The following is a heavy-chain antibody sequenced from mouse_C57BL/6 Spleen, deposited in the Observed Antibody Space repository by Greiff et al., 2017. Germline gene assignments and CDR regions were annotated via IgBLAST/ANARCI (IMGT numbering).Heavy chain of an antibody. V-gene: IGHV14-3*01. D-gene: IGHD1-1*01. J-gene: IGHJ4*01. CDR2: IDPANGNT. CDR3: ARPSITTVVATDYAMDY. CDR1: GFNIKNTY. Sequence: EVQVVESVAELVRPGASVKLSCTASGFNIKNTYMHWVKQRPEQGLEWIGRIDPANGNTKYAPKFQGKATITADTSSNTAYLQLSSLTSEDTAIYYCARPSITTVVATDYAMDYWGQGTSVTVSS.